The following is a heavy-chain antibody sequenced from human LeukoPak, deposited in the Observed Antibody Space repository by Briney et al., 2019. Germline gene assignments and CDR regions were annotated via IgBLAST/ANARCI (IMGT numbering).Heavy chain of an antibody. J-gene: IGHJ5*02. CDR2: INPNSGGT. Sequence: ASVKVSCKASGYTFTGYYMHWVRQAPGQGLEWMGWINPNSGGTNYAQKFQGRVTMTRDTSISTAYMELSRLRSDDTAVYYCARDFPRYSNYFWFDPWGQGTLVTVS. V-gene: IGHV1-2*02. D-gene: IGHD4-11*01. CDR3: ARDFPRYSNYFWFDP. CDR1: GYTFTGYY.